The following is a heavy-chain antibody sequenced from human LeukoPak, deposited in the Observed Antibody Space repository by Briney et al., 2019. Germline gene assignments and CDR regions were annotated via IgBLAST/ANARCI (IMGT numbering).Heavy chain of an antibody. CDR1: GGTFSSYA. CDR3: ARVYRQQLVLGFDP. V-gene: IGHV1-18*01. CDR2: ISAYNGNT. J-gene: IGHJ5*02. D-gene: IGHD6-13*01. Sequence: ASVKVSCKASGGTFSSYAISWVRQAPGQGLEWMGWISAYNGNTNYAQKLQGRVTMTTDTSTSTAYMELRSLRSDDTAVYYCARVYRQQLVLGFDPWGQGTLVTVSS.